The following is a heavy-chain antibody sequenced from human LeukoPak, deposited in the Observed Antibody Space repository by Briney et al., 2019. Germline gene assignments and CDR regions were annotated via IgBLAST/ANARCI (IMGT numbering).Heavy chain of an antibody. CDR3: ARDHGSGSWYGDAFDI. D-gene: IGHD6-13*01. CDR1: GGSISSYY. Sequence: SETLSFTCTVSGGSISSYYWSWIRQPPGKGLEWIGYIYYSGSTNYNPSLKSRVTISVDTSKNQFSLKLSSVTAADTAVYYCARDHGSGSWYGDAFDIWGQGTMVTVSS. CDR2: IYYSGST. J-gene: IGHJ3*02. V-gene: IGHV4-59*01.